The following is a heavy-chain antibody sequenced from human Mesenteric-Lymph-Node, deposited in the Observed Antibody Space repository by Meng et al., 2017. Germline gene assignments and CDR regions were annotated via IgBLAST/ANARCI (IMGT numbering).Heavy chain of an antibody. D-gene: IGHD6-19*01. Sequence: GSLRLSCAVYGGSFSGYYWSWIRQPPGKGLEWIGEINHSGSTNYNPSLKSRVTISVDTSKNQFSLKLSSVTAADTAVYYCARDRSGGYHWFDPWGQGTLVTVFS. CDR3: ARDRSGGYHWFDP. CDR1: GGSFSGYY. V-gene: IGHV4-34*01. J-gene: IGHJ5*02. CDR2: INHSGST.